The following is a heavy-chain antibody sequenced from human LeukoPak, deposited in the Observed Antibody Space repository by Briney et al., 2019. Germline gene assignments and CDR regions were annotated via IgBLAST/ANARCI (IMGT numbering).Heavy chain of an antibody. CDR2: IRQDGDEK. CDR1: GFIFNSHW. D-gene: IGHD2-8*02. CDR3: ARVRTEWYIDL. J-gene: IGHJ2*01. V-gene: IGHV3-7*01. Sequence: GGSLRLSCAGSGFIFNSHWMTWVRQAPGVGLEWVGNIRQDGDEKFYADSVRGRFTISRDNAKNSLYLHLNSLRADDTAIYYCARVRTEWYIDLWGRGTLVTVSP.